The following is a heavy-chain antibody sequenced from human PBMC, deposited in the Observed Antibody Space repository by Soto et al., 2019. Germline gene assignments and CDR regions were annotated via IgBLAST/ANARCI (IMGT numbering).Heavy chain of an antibody. Sequence: QAQLVESGGGVVQPGRSLRLSCAASGFTFSSYGMHWVRQAPGKGLEWVAVISSDGSNKYYADSVKGRFTISRDNSKNTLYLQMNSLRPEDTAVYYCVGGYYFGDYWGQGNLVTVSS. V-gene: IGHV3-30*03. CDR1: GFTFSSYG. D-gene: IGHD3-22*01. CDR3: VGGYYFGDY. J-gene: IGHJ4*02. CDR2: ISSDGSNK.